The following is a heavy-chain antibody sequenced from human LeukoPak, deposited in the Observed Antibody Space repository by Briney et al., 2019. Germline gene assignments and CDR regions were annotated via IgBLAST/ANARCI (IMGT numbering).Heavy chain of an antibody. CDR2: IRSRAYGGTP. CDR3: TRFSPYYYDNRGSSDSFDY. J-gene: IGHJ4*02. Sequence: PGGSLRLSCTASGFTFSDYAMSWVRQAPGKGLEWVGFIRSRAYGGTPEYAACVRGRFTISRDDSKSITFLQMNSLKTEDTAVYYCTRFSPYYYDNRGSSDSFDYWGQGTLVTVSS. CDR1: GFTFSDYA. D-gene: IGHD3-22*01. V-gene: IGHV3-49*04.